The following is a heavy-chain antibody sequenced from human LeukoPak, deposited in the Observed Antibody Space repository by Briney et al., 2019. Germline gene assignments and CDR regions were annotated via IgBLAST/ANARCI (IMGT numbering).Heavy chain of an antibody. CDR1: GFTFSSYW. V-gene: IGHV3-74*01. D-gene: IGHD2-2*01. Sequence: GGSLRLSCVASGFTFSSYWMHWVRQAPGKGLVWVSRINTDGSTTSYADSVKGRFTISRDNAKNTLYLQMNSLRAEDTAVYYCAKDGPGGYCSSTSCYPHRWGQGTLVTVSS. CDR2: INTDGSTT. CDR3: AKDGPGGYCSSTSCYPHR. J-gene: IGHJ4*02.